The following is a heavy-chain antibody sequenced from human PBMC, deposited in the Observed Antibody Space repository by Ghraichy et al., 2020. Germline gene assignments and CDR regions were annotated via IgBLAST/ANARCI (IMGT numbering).Heavy chain of an antibody. D-gene: IGHD3-10*01. CDR2: IKNKIDGGTT. Sequence: GGSLRLSCVASGIAFNNAWMSWVRQAPGKGLDWIGRIKNKIDGGTTDYPAPVKGRFTISRDDSKNPLYLEMNSLKAEDTAMYYCTTWGYYALGGLEYWGQGALVTVSS. V-gene: IGHV3-15*01. J-gene: IGHJ4*02. CDR1: GIAFNNAW. CDR3: TTWGYYALGGLEY.